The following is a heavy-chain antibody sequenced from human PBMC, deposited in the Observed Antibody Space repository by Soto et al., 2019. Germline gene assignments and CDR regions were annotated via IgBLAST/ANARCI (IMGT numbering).Heavy chain of an antibody. Sequence: QVQLQESGPGLVKPSQTLSLTCTVSGGSISSGGYYWSWIRQHPGKGLEWIGYIYYSGSTYDNPSLRSRVTISVDTSNDQFSLKLSSVTAADTAVYCCARGLPGSVSWFDPWGQGTLVTVSS. J-gene: IGHJ5*02. CDR2: IYYSGST. V-gene: IGHV4-31*03. CDR3: ARGLPGSVSWFDP. D-gene: IGHD6-25*01. CDR1: GGSISSGGYY.